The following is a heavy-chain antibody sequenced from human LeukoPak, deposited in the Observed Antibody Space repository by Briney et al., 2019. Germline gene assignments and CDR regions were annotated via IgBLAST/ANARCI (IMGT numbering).Heavy chain of an antibody. Sequence: SETLSLTCTVSGGSISVSSHYWGWIRQPPGKGLEWIGSSYYSGSAYYNPSLKSRVTISVDTSKNQFSLKVRSVTAADTAAYYCARTGGSFYFYYYMDVWGKGTTVTVSS. CDR3: ARTGGSFYFYYYMDV. V-gene: IGHV4-39*07. CDR2: SYYSGSA. CDR1: GGSISVSSHY. D-gene: IGHD1-26*01. J-gene: IGHJ6*03.